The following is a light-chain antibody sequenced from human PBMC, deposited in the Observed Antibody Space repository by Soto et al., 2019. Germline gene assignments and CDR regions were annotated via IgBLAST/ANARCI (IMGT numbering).Light chain of an antibody. Sequence: QSVLTQPASVSGSPGQSITFSCTGTSSYLGTYDYVSWHQQHPGKAPKLIIYDVNNRPSGVSSRFSGSKSGNTASLTISGLQTEDEADYYCCSFSTSGTHVFGNGTKVTVL. V-gene: IGLV2-14*01. J-gene: IGLJ1*01. CDR3: CSFSTSGTHV. CDR2: DVN. CDR1: SSYLGTYDY.